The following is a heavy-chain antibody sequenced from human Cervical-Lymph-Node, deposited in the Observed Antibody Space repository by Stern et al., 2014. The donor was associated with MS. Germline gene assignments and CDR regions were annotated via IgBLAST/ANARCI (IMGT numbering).Heavy chain of an antibody. V-gene: IGHV3-74*01. CDR3: ATLGWADY. CDR2: IYSDGSTT. Sequence: EVQLVESGGGLVQPGGSLRLSCAASGFSFSNYWMHWVRQAPGQGLVWVSRIYSDGSTTGYADSVKGRFTISRDNAKNTLYLQMNSLRAEDTAVYYCATLGWADYWGQGTLVTVSS. D-gene: IGHD5-24*01. J-gene: IGHJ4*02. CDR1: GFSFSNYW.